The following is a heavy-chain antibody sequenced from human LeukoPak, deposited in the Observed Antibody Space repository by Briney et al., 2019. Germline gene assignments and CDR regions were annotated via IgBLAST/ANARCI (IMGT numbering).Heavy chain of an antibody. V-gene: IGHV1-18*01. Sequence: ASVKVSCKASGYSFTTYGISWVRQAPGQGLEWMGWISANNNNTDNVQKLQGRVTMTTDTSTSTAYMELRSLRSDDTAVYYCARARYHTFDHWGQGTLVTVSS. CDR2: ISANNNNT. D-gene: IGHD2-2*01. J-gene: IGHJ4*02. CDR3: ARARYHTFDH. CDR1: GYSFTTYG.